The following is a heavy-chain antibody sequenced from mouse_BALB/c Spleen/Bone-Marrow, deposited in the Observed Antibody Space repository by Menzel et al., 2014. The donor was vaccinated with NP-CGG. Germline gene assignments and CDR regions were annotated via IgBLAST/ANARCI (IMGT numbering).Heavy chain of an antibody. CDR1: GFSLTGYG. Sequence: VMLVESGPGLVAPSQSLSITCTVSGFSLTGYGVSWVRQPPGKGLEWLGMIWGDGSTDYNSALKSRLSINKDNSKSQVFLKTSSLQTDDTARYYCARDSFLITRALDYWGQGTSVTVSS. J-gene: IGHJ4*01. CDR2: IWGDGST. V-gene: IGHV2-6-7*01. CDR3: ARDSFLITRALDY. D-gene: IGHD2-4*01.